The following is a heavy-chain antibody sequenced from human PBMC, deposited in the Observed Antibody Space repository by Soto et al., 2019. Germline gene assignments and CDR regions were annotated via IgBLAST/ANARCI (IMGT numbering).Heavy chain of an antibody. D-gene: IGHD2-2*02. V-gene: IGHV3-74*01. Sequence: PGGSLRLSCAASGFTFSSYWMHWVRQAPGKGLVWVSRINSDGSSTSYADSVKGRFTISRDNAKNTLYLQMNSLRAEDTAVYYCASARYCSSTSCYTWSPDYYRYGMDVWGQGTTVTVSS. CDR2: INSDGSST. J-gene: IGHJ6*02. CDR3: ASARYCSSTSCYTWSPDYYRYGMDV. CDR1: GFTFSSYW.